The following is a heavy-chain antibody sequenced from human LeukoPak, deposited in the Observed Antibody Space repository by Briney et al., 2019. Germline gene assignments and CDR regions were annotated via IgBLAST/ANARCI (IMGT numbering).Heavy chain of an antibody. Sequence: SETLSLTCTVSGGSISSGSYYWSWIRQPAGKGLEWIGRIYTSGSTSYNPSLKSRVTISVDTSKNQFSLKLSSVTAADTAVYYCARDPYYYDSSGYPGGFDYWGQGTLVTVSS. V-gene: IGHV4-61*02. J-gene: IGHJ4*02. CDR3: ARDPYYYDSSGYPGGFDY. CDR1: GGSISSGSYY. D-gene: IGHD3-22*01. CDR2: IYTSGST.